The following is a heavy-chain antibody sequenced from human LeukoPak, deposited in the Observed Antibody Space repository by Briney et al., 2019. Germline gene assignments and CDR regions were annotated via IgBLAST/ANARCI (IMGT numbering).Heavy chain of an antibody. J-gene: IGHJ3*02. Sequence: GGSLRLSCAASGLTFSSYSMNWVREAPGKGLEWVSYLSSSSRHIYYADSVKGRFTISRDNAKNSLYLQMNSLRAEDTAVYYCAREGINYDILTGYYKRAGAFDIWGQGTMVTVSS. CDR1: GLTFSSYS. V-gene: IGHV3-21*05. D-gene: IGHD3-9*01. CDR2: LSSSSRHI. CDR3: AREGINYDILTGYYKRAGAFDI.